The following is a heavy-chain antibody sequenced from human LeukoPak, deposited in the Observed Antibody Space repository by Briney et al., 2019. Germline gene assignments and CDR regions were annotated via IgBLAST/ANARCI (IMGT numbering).Heavy chain of an antibody. CDR2: ISNRGSTI. J-gene: IGHJ4*02. CDR3: ARRSAPCGLDY. Sequence: GGSLRLSCAASGFTFSDFYMTWIRQAPGKGLEWVSYISNRGSTIYYADSVRGRFTISRDNAKNSLYLQMNSLRAEDTAFYYCARRSAPCGLDYWGQGTLVTVSS. CDR1: GFTFSDFY. D-gene: IGHD3/OR15-3a*01. V-gene: IGHV3-11*01.